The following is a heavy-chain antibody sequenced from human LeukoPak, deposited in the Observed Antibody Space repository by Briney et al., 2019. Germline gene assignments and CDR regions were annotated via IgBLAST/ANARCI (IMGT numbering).Heavy chain of an antibody. CDR3: ARDSMVIGIDY. Sequence: PSETLSLTXTVSGGSISSGSYYWSWIRQPAGKGLEWIGRIYTSGSTNYNPSLKSRVTISVDTSKNQFSLKLSSVTAADTAVYYCARDSMVIGIDYWGQGTLVTVSS. D-gene: IGHD5-18*01. CDR1: GGSISSGSYY. CDR2: IYTSGST. V-gene: IGHV4-61*02. J-gene: IGHJ4*02.